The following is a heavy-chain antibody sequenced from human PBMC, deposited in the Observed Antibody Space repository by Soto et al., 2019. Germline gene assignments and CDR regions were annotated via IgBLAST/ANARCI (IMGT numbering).Heavy chain of an antibody. V-gene: IGHV3-48*02. CDR2: ISSSSSTI. CDR3: ARPEYSSSSYCTDV. CDR1: GFTFSSYS. Sequence: EVQLVESGGGLVQPGGSLRLSCAASGFTFSSYSMNWVRQAPGKGLEWVSYISSSSSTIYYADSVKGRFTISRDNAKNSLYLQMNSLRDEDTAVYYCARPEYSSSSYCTDVCGQGTTVTVSS. D-gene: IGHD6-6*01. J-gene: IGHJ6*02.